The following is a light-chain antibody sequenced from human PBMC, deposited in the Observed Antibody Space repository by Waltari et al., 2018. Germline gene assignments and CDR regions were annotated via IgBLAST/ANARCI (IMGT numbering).Light chain of an antibody. CDR3: QQYHDYPWT. J-gene: IGKJ1*01. CDR1: PGVSTY. CDR2: AAS. V-gene: IGKV1-8*01. Sequence: IRMTQSPSSLSASIGDRVTISCRASPGVSTYLAWYQQKPGKAPSLLIHAASTLQSGVPSRFSGSGTGTDFTLTITCLQSEDFATYYCQQYHDYPWTFGQGTKVDI.